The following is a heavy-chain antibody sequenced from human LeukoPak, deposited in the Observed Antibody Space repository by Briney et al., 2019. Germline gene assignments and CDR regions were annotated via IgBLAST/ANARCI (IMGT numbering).Heavy chain of an antibody. CDR2: IYYSGST. CDR1: GGSISSYY. D-gene: IGHD3-10*01. CDR3: ARSVRYYYGSGISSGMDV. V-gene: IGHV4-59*01. Sequence: SETLSLTCTVSGGSISSYYWSWIRQPPGKGLEWIGYIYYSGSTNYNPSLKSRVTISVDTSKNQFSLKLSSVTAADTAVYYCARSVRYYYGSGISSGMDVWGQGTTVTVS. J-gene: IGHJ6*02.